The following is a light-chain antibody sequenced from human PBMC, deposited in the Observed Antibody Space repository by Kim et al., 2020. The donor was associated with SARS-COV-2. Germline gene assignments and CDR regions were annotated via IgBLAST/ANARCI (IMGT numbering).Light chain of an antibody. Sequence: SPGERATPSCRASQSISSGYLAWYQQKPGQAHRLLIYDTSSRATGIPDRFSGSGSETDFTLTISRLEPEDFAVYHCQQYGSSPWTFGQGTKVEIK. V-gene: IGKV3-20*01. J-gene: IGKJ1*01. CDR2: DTS. CDR1: QSISSGY. CDR3: QQYGSSPWT.